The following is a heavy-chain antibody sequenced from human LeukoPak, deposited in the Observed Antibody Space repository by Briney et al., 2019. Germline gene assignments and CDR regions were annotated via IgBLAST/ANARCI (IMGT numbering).Heavy chain of an antibody. CDR3: ATFRFLGT. V-gene: IGHV3-7*03. Sequence: GGSLRLPCAASGFTFSNYWMTWVRQSPGKGLEWVANIRPGGNEKYYVDSVKGRFIISRDNVKNSLYLQMNSLRAEDTAIYYCATFRFLGTWGQGTMVTVSP. D-gene: IGHD3-3*01. CDR1: GFTFSNYW. J-gene: IGHJ3*01. CDR2: IRPGGNEK.